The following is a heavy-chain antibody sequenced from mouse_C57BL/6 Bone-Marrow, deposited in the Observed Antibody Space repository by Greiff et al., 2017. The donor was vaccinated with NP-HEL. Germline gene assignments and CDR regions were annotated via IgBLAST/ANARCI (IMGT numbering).Heavy chain of an antibody. CDR2: INPGSGGT. J-gene: IGHJ4*01. V-gene: IGHV1-54*01. CDR3: ARWDGYSVYAMDY. D-gene: IGHD2-3*01. CDR1: GYAFTNYL. Sequence: VKVVESGAELVRPGTSVKVSCKASGYAFTNYLIEWVKQRPGQGLEWIGVINPGSGGTNYNEKFKGKATLTADKSSSTAYMQLSSLTSEDSAVYFCARWDGYSVYAMDYWGQGTSVTVSS.